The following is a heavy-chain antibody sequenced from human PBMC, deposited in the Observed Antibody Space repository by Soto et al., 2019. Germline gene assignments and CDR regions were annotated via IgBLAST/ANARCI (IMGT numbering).Heavy chain of an antibody. CDR3: ATRRITMVRGVRGDYFDY. CDR1: GVSIISSSYY. CDR2: IYYSGST. V-gene: IGHV4-39*01. D-gene: IGHD3-10*01. J-gene: IGHJ4*02. Sequence: SETLSLTCTVSGVSIISSSYYWGWIRQPPGKGLEWIGSIYYSGSTYYNPSLKSRVTISVDTSKNQFSLKLSSVTAADTAVYYCATRRITMVRGVRGDYFDYWGQGTLVTVSS.